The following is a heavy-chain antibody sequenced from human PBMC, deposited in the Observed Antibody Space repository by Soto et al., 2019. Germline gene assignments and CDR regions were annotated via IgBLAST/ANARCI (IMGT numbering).Heavy chain of an antibody. V-gene: IGHV3-23*01. CDR3: ANRNVLLWFGDPPAFDY. J-gene: IGHJ4*02. CDR2: ISGSGGST. D-gene: IGHD3-10*01. CDR1: GFTFSSYA. Sequence: GGSLRLSCAASGFTFSSYAMSWVRQAPGKGLEWVSAISGSGGSTYYADSVKGRFTISRDNSKNTLYLQMNSLRAEDTAVYYCANRNVLLWFGDPPAFDYWGQGTLVTVSS.